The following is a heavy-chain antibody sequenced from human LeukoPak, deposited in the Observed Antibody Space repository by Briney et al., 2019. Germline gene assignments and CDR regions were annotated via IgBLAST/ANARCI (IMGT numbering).Heavy chain of an antibody. CDR3: AGDSTTVTMGY. J-gene: IGHJ4*02. Sequence: GGSLRLSCAASGFTFSSYSMNWVRQAPGKGLEWVSYISSSSTIYYADSVKGRFTISRDNAKNSLYLQMNSLRDEDTAVYYCAGDSTTVTMGYWGQGTLVTVSS. D-gene: IGHD4-17*01. CDR1: GFTFSSYS. V-gene: IGHV3-48*02. CDR2: ISSSSTI.